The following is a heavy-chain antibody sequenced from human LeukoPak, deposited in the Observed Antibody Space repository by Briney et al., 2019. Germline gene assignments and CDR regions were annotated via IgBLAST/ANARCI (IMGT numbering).Heavy chain of an antibody. CDR1: GFTFSDAW. CDR3: TTDRGALTN. D-gene: IGHD3-10*01. CDR2: IQSKTDGGPT. V-gene: IGHV3-15*01. Sequence: GGSLRLSCATSGFTFSDAWMSWVRQAPGEGLEWVGRIQSKTDGGPTEYAAPVKGRFTISRDNSRNTLYLQMNSLKAGDTGVYYCTTDRGALTNWGPGTLVTVSS. J-gene: IGHJ4*02.